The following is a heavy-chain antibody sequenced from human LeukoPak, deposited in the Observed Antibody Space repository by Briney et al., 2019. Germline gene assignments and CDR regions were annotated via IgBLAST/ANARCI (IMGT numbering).Heavy chain of an antibody. CDR1: GYTFTGYY. CDR2: INPKSGGT. Sequence: ASVKVSCTASGYTFTGYYMHWVRQAPGQGLEWMGWINPKSGGTNYAQDFHGRVTMTRDTSISTAYMELSRLRSDDTAVYYCARESLSPEYYFDYWGQGSLVTVSS. V-gene: IGHV1-2*02. CDR3: ARESLSPEYYFDY. J-gene: IGHJ4*02.